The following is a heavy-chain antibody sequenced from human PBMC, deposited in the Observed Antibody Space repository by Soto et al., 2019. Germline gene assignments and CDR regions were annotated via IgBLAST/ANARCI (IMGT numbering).Heavy chain of an antibody. J-gene: IGHJ4*02. V-gene: IGHV3-30-3*01. Sequence: QVQLVESGGGVVQPGRSRRLSCAVSGFTFSRYAMHWVRQAPGKGLEWVAVISYDGSNKYYADSVKGRFTISRDNYKNTLYLQMNSLRAEDTAVYYCARDSTDLTGTTSNYFDYWGQGTLVTVSS. D-gene: IGHD1-7*01. CDR1: GFTFSRYA. CDR3: ARDSTDLTGTTSNYFDY. CDR2: ISYDGSNK.